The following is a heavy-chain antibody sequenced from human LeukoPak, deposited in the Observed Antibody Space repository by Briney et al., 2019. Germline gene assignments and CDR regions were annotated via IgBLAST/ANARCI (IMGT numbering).Heavy chain of an antibody. J-gene: IGHJ4*02. CDR2: INTDGSST. Sequence: GGSLRLSCAASGFTFSSYWMHWVRQAPGKGLVWVSRINTDGSSTSYADSVKGRFTISRDNSKNTLYLQMNSLRAEDTAVYYCARGWDSGYDFSGSYYFDYWGQGTLVTVSS. CDR1: GFTFSSYW. V-gene: IGHV3-74*01. CDR3: ARGWDSGYDFSGSYYFDY. D-gene: IGHD1-26*01.